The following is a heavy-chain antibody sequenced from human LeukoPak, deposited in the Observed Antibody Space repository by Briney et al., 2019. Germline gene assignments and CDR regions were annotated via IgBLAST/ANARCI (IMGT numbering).Heavy chain of an antibody. CDR1: GFIFSISA. V-gene: IGHV3-23*01. CDR3: ANDLAGGSYYFAMDV. D-gene: IGHD3-16*01. Sequence: GGALRLSCAPSGFIFSISAITWVRQALGKGLEWVSAISARGYSTYYADSVKGRFTISRDNSKNTLYLQMNNLRAEDTAVYYCANDLAGGSYYFAMDVWGPGTAVTVSS. CDR2: ISARGYST. J-gene: IGHJ6*02.